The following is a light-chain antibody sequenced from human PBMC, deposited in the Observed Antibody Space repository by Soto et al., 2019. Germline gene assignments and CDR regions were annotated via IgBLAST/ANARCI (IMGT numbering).Light chain of an antibody. V-gene: IGKV1-39*01. Sequence: DIQMTQSPSSLSASVGDRVTISCRASHNIDIYVNWYQHKPGIAPNLLIYSASKLRRGVPSRFSGGGSGTDFTFTINNLQPEDFASTYYCLQTYRFPFSFGQGTKLGIK. CDR1: HNIDIY. CDR3: LQTYRFPFS. J-gene: IGKJ2*03. CDR2: SAS.